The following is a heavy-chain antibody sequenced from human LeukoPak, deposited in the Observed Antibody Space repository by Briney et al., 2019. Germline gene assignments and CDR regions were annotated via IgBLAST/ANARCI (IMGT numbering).Heavy chain of an antibody. J-gene: IGHJ4*02. V-gene: IGHV1-8*03. CDR1: GYTFTSYD. CDR3: ARERCSSTSCPFDY. D-gene: IGHD2-2*01. Sequence: GASVKVSCKASGYTFTSYDINWVRQATGQGLEWMGWMNPNSGNTGYAQKFQGRVTITRNTSISTAYMELSSLRSEDTAVYYCARERCSSTSCPFDYWGQGTLVTVSS. CDR2: MNPNSGNT.